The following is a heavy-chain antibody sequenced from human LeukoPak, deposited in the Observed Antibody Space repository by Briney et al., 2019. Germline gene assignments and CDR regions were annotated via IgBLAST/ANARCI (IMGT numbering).Heavy chain of an antibody. Sequence: ASVKVSCKASGYSFTSYDINWVRQASGQGLEWMGWMNPNSGYAGFAQKFQGRVTSTRDTSTGTAYLELSSLRSEETAVYFCARGEYYGSGSWGYWGQGTLVTVSS. D-gene: IGHD3-10*01. CDR2: MNPNSGYA. CDR1: GYSFTSYD. J-gene: IGHJ4*02. CDR3: ARGEYYGSGSWGY. V-gene: IGHV1-8*02.